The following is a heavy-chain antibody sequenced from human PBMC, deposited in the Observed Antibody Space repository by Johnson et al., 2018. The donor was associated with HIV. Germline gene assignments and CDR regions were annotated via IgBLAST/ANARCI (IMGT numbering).Heavy chain of an antibody. V-gene: IGHV3-7*01. Sequence: MLLVESGGGLVQPGGSLRLSCVVSGFPFSSFWMHWVRQTPGKGLEWVANINQDGSEKYYVDSARGRFTISRDNAKNSLYWQMSSLRAEDTAVYYCATDIVVVLALGGDAFDIWGQGTMVIVSS. CDR2: INQDGSEK. D-gene: IGHD2-2*01. J-gene: IGHJ3*02. CDR3: ATDIVVVLALGGDAFDI. CDR1: GFPFSSFW.